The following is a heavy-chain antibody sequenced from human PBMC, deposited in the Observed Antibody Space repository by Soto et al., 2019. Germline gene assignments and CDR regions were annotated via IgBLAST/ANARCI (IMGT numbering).Heavy chain of an antibody. CDR2: IIPILDVS. CDR1: GGTLSNFA. J-gene: IGHJ3*01. CDR3: ATGANSTNEGVFDV. Sequence: QVQLVQSGAEVKRPGSSVKVSCKVSGGTLSNFAINWVRQAPGQGLEWMGGIIPILDVSNYAPNVQGRVTITADESTGSAYIDLSSMILHFTALYYSATGANSTNEGVFDVWGQWTVVIVSS. D-gene: IGHD2-2*01. V-gene: IGHV1-69*04.